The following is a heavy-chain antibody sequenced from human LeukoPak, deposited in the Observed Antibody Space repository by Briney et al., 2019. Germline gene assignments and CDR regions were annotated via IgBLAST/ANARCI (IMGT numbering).Heavy chain of an antibody. D-gene: IGHD3-10*01. J-gene: IGHJ1*01. CDR3: ARDMVRGVIW. CDR2: INAGNGNT. V-gene: IGHV1-3*01. CDR1: GYTFTSYA. Sequence: GASVKVSCKTSGYTFTSYAMHWVRQAPGQRLEWMGWINAGNGNTKYSHKFQGRVTITRDTSASTAYMELSSLRSEDTAVYYCARDMVRGVIWWGQGTLVTVSS.